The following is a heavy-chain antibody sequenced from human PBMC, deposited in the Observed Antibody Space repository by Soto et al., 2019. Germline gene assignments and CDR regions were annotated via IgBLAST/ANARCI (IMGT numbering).Heavy chain of an antibody. CDR2: ISGSGGST. V-gene: IGHV3-23*01. D-gene: IGHD3-3*01. CDR3: AKDLKAYDFWSGYYPYFDY. Sequence: PGGSLRLSCAASGFTFSSYAMSWVRQAPGKGLEWVSAISGSGGSTYYADSVKGRFTISRDNSKNTLYLQMNSLRAEDTAVYYCAKDLKAYDFWSGYYPYFDYSGQGTLVTVS. CDR1: GFTFSSYA. J-gene: IGHJ4*02.